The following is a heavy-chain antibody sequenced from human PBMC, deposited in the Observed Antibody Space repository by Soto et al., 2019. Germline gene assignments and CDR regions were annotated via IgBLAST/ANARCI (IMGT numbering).Heavy chain of an antibody. CDR2: ISSSSTYI. Sequence: GGSLRLSCAASGFTFSNYYMHWVRQAPGTGLEWVSSISSSSTYIFYADSMKGRFTISRDNAKSSLYLQMNSLRAEDTAVFYCARGGGDYGDSYLDYWGQGTLVTVSS. CDR1: GFTFSNYY. J-gene: IGHJ4*02. CDR3: ARGGGDYGDSYLDY. D-gene: IGHD4-17*01. V-gene: IGHV3-21*01.